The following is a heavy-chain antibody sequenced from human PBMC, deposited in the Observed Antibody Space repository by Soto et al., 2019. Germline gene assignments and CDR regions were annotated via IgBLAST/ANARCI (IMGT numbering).Heavy chain of an antibody. J-gene: IGHJ4*02. CDR2: IKQDGSEK. CDR1: GFTFSSYW. CDR3: AREPVTYDYIWGSYRPQYYFDY. D-gene: IGHD3-16*02. V-gene: IGHV3-7*01. Sequence: EVQLVESGGGLVQPGGSLRLSCAASGFTFSSYWMSWVRQAPGMGLEWVANIKQDGSEKYYVDSVKGRFTISRDNAKNSLYQQMNSLRAEDTAVYYCAREPVTYDYIWGSYRPQYYFDYWGQGTLVTVSS.